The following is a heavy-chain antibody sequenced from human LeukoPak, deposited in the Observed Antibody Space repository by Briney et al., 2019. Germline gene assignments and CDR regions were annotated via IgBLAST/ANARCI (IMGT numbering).Heavy chain of an antibody. J-gene: IGHJ4*02. CDR2: ITSSSNKT. Sequence: GGSLRLSCAASGFTFSSYSMCWVRQAPGKGLEWVSSITSSSNKTNYADSVKGRFTISRDNSKNTLYLQMTSLRADDTAAYYCAKGMWVAVVLALDYRGEGTLVTVSS. V-gene: IGHV3-23*05. CDR1: GFTFSSYS. CDR3: AKGMWVAVVLALDY. D-gene: IGHD6-19*01.